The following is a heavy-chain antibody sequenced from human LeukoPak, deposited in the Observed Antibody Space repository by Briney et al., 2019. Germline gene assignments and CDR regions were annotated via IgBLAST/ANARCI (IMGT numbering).Heavy chain of an antibody. CDR3: ASEYCNGGNCYLDY. CDR1: EYSFATYW. V-gene: IGHV5-51*01. D-gene: IGHD2-15*01. CDR2: IFPGDSDT. Sequence: GESLKISCKGSEYSFATYWIGWVRQMPGQGLEWMGIIFPGDSDTRYSPSFQGQVTISADKSISTAYLQWSSLKASDTAIYYCASEYCNGGNCYLDYWGQGTLVTVSS. J-gene: IGHJ4*02.